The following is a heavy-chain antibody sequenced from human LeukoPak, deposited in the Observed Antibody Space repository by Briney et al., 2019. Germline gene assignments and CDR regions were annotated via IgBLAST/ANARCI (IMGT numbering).Heavy chain of an antibody. CDR2: IKADGGEK. Sequence: GGPLRLSCAASGFTFSTYWMNWFRQTPGKGLEWVAKIKADGGEKDHVASVKGRFTISRDNSKNTLYLQMNSLRAEDTAVYYCAKDRRPIALDAFDIWGQGTMVTVSS. CDR1: GFTFSTYW. J-gene: IGHJ3*02. V-gene: IGHV3-7*03. D-gene: IGHD2-21*01. CDR3: AKDRRPIALDAFDI.